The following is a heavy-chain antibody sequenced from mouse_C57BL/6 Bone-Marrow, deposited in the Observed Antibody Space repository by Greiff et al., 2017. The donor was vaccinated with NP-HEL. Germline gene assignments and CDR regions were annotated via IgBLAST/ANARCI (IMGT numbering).Heavy chain of an antibody. D-gene: IGHD1-1*01. CDR2: ISSGGSYT. CDR3: ARQGYYYGSLDY. V-gene: IGHV5-6*01. J-gene: IGHJ2*01. Sequence: EVKLMESGGDLVKPGGSLKLSCAASGFTFSSYGMSWVRQTPDKRLEWVATISSGGSYTYYLDSVKGRFTISRDNAKNTLYLQMSSLKSEDTAMYYCARQGYYYGSLDYWGQGTTLTVSS. CDR1: GFTFSSYG.